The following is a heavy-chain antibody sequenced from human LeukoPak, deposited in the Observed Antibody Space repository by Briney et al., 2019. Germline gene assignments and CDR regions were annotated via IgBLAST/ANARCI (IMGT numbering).Heavy chain of an antibody. CDR3: ARLTGTTVEDYYYGMDV. CDR2: IYYSGST. V-gene: IGHV4-31*03. Sequence: NPSQTLSLTCTVSGGSISSGGYYWSWIRQHPGKGLEWIGYIYYSGSTYYNPSLKSRVTISVDTSKNQFSLKLSSVTAADTAVYYCARLTGTTVEDYYYGMDVWGQGTTVTVSS. D-gene: IGHD1-20*01. J-gene: IGHJ6*02. CDR1: GGSISSGGYY.